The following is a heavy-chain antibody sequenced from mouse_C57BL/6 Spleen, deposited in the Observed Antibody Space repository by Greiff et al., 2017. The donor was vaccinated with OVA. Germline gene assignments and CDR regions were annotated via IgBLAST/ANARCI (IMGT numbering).Heavy chain of an antibody. J-gene: IGHJ2*01. CDR3: ARDGYYLDY. V-gene: IGHV5-4*01. D-gene: IGHD2-2*01. Sequence: EVKLMESGGGLVKPGGSLKLSCAASGFTFSSYAMSWVRQTPEKRLEWVATISDGGSYTYYPDNVKGRFTISRDNAKNNLYLQMSHLKSEDTAMYYCARDGYYLDYWGQGTTLTVSS. CDR1: GFTFSSYA. CDR2: ISDGGSYT.